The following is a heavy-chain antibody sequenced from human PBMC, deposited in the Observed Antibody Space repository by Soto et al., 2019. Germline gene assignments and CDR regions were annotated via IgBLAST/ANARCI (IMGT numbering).Heavy chain of an antibody. D-gene: IGHD2-2*01. V-gene: IGHV3-73*01. CDR1: GFTFSGSA. CDR2: IRSKANSYAT. CDR3: TRSHCISTSCRIA. J-gene: IGHJ5*02. Sequence: GGSLRLSCAASGFTFSGSAMHWVRQASGKGLEWVGRIRSKANSYATAYAASVKGRLTISRDDSKNTAYLQMNSPKTEDTAVYYCTRSHCISTSCRIAWGQGTLVTVSS.